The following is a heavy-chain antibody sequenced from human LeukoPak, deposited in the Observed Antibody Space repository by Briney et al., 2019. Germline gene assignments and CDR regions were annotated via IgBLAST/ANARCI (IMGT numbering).Heavy chain of an antibody. CDR2: ITISGHTK. V-gene: IGHV3-48*03. CDR1: GFDLSTYE. Sequence: PGGPLRLSCAASGFDLSTYEMNWVRQAPGKGLEWIADITISGHTKNYADSVKGRFTTSRDNARTSLYLQMNSLRVEDTGVYYCARGDPHADLWGQGTLVTVSS. J-gene: IGHJ5*02. CDR3: ARGDPHADL.